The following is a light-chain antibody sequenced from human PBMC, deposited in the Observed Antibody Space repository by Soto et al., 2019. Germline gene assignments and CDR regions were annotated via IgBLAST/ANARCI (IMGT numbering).Light chain of an antibody. CDR1: QTVGSS. CDR2: GAS. V-gene: IGKV3-15*01. Sequence: VLTQSPATLSLSPGERATLSCSSSQTVGSSFLAWYQQKRGQAPRLLIYGASNRATGIPARFSGSGSGTEFTLTISRLQSEDFAVYYCQQYNNWPPWTFGQGTKV. CDR3: QQYNNWPPWT. J-gene: IGKJ1*01.